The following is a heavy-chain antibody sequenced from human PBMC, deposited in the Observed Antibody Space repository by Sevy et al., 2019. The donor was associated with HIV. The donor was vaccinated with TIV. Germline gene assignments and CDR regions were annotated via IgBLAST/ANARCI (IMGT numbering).Heavy chain of an antibody. CDR3: ARTAQFGVVDY. CDR2: IYSSGST. J-gene: IGHJ4*02. V-gene: IGHV4-4*07. D-gene: IGHD3-3*01. CDR1: GGSISGYY. Sequence: LTCTVSGGSISGYYWSWIRQPAGKGLEWIGRIYSSGSTNYHPSLKSRVTMSVDTSKNQFSLKLSSVTAADTAVYYCARTAQFGVVDYWGQGTLVTVSS.